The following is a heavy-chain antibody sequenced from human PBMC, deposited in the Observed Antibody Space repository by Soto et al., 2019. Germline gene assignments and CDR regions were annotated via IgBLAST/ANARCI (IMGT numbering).Heavy chain of an antibody. J-gene: IGHJ4*02. D-gene: IGHD6-19*01. Sequence: GGSLRLSCAASGFTFDDYTMHWVRQAPGKGLEWVSLISWDGGSTYYADSVKGRFTISRDNSKNSLYLQMNSLRTEDTALYYCAKDIEGYSSGWTFDYWGQGTLVTVSS. CDR2: ISWDGGST. CDR1: GFTFDDYT. CDR3: AKDIEGYSSGWTFDY. V-gene: IGHV3-43*01.